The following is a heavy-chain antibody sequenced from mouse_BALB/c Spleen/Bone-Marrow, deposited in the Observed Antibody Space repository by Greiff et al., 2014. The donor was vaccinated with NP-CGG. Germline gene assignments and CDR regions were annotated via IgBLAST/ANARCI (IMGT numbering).Heavy chain of an antibody. CDR3: ARNGNYRYAMDH. D-gene: IGHD2-1*01. Sequence: QVHVKQSGPELVKPGALVKISCKASGYTFTSYDVNWVKQRPGQGLEWIGWIYPGDGSTKYNEKFKGKATLTADKSSSTAYMQLSSLTSENSAVYFCARNGNYRYAMDHWGQGTSVTVSS. V-gene: IGHV1S56*01. CDR2: IYPGDGST. J-gene: IGHJ4*01. CDR1: GYTFTSYD.